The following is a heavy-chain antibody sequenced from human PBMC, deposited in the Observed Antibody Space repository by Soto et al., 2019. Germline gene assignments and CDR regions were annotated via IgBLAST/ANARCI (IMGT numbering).Heavy chain of an antibody. Sequence: PSETLSLTCAVSGDSITSTNWWSWVRQSPGKGLEWLAEIYHSGSTNYNPSLKSRVIISVDKSKNQFSLKLSSVTDADTAVYYCARGERQQQRDEWGQGTLVTVSS. J-gene: IGHJ4*02. D-gene: IGHD6-13*01. CDR1: GDSITSTNW. V-gene: IGHV4-4*02. CDR3: ARGERQQQRDE. CDR2: IYHSGST.